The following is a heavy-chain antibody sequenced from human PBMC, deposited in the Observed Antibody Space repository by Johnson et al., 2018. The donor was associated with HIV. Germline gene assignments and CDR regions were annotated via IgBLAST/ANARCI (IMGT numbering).Heavy chain of an antibody. J-gene: IGHJ3*02. Sequence: QVQLVESGGGVVQPGRSLRLSCAASGFTFSSYAMHWVRQAPGKGLEWVAVISYDGSNKYYADSVQGRFTISRDNSKNTLYLQMNSLRAEDTAVYYCARDGVGYSSLKDAFDIWGQGTMVTVSS. CDR1: GFTFSSYA. V-gene: IGHV3-30-3*01. D-gene: IGHD6-6*01. CDR3: ARDGVGYSSLKDAFDI. CDR2: ISYDGSNK.